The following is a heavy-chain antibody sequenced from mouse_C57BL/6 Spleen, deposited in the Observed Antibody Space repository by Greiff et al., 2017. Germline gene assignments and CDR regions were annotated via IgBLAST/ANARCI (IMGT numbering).Heavy chain of an antibody. CDR1: GYSFTGYY. CDR2: INPSTGGT. D-gene: IGHD5-1*01. J-gene: IGHJ4*01. V-gene: IGHV1-42*01. CDR3: ARSKYLYAMDY. Sequence: VQLQQSGPEPVKPGASVKISCKASGYSFTGYYMNWVKQSPEKSLEWIGEINPSTGGTTYNQKFKAKATLTVDKSSSTAYMQLKSLTSEDSAVYYCARSKYLYAMDYWGQGTSVTVSS.